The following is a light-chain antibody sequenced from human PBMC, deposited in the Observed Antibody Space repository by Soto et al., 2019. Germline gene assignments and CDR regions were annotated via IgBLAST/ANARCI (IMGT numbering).Light chain of an antibody. J-gene: IGKJ2*01. V-gene: IGKV3-20*01. Sequence: EVVLTQSPGTLSLSPGERATLSCRASQSVSNNYFAWYQQKPGQAPRLLIFGSSDRATGIPDRFSVSGSGTDFTLTIIRLEPEDFAVYYCQQYGSSPPYTFGQGTKLEIK. CDR1: QSVSNNY. CDR2: GSS. CDR3: QQYGSSPPYT.